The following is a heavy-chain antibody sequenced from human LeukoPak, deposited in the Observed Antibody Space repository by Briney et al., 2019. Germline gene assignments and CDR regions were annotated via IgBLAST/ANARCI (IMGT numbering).Heavy chain of an antibody. CDR1: GYTFTSNY. Sequence: ASVKVSCKAFGYTFTSNYMHWVRQAPGQGLEWMGIINPSGGSTSYAQKFQGRVTMTRDTSTSTVYMELGSLRSEDTAVYYCARDLVIIPAATGPWFDPWGQGTLVTVSS. CDR2: INPSGGST. D-gene: IGHD2-2*01. J-gene: IGHJ5*02. V-gene: IGHV1-46*01. CDR3: ARDLVIIPAATGPWFDP.